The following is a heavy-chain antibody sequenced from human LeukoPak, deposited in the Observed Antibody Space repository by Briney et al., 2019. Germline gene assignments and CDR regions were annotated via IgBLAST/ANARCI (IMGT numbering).Heavy chain of an antibody. J-gene: IGHJ4*02. CDR3: TITTGTTLGLMDY. CDR2: INHSGST. D-gene: IGHD1-1*01. Sequence: SETLSLTRAVYGGSFSGYYWRWIRQPPGKGLEWIGEINHSGSTNYNPSLKSRVTISVDTSKNQLSLKMSSVTAADTAVYYCTITTGTTLGLMDYWGQGTLVTVSS. V-gene: IGHV4-34*01. CDR1: GGSFSGYY.